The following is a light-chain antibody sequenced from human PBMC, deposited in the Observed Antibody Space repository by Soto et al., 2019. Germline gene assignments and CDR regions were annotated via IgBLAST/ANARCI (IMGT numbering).Light chain of an antibody. V-gene: IGLV2-8*01. Sequence: ALTQPPSASGSPGQSVTISCTGTNIDVGGYNYVAWYQQHPGTAPKVIIYEVTKRPSGVPDRFIGSKSGNTASLTISGLQAEDEADYFCSSYASNNILFVFGTGTKV. J-gene: IGLJ1*01. CDR2: EVT. CDR3: SSYASNNILFV. CDR1: NIDVGGYNY.